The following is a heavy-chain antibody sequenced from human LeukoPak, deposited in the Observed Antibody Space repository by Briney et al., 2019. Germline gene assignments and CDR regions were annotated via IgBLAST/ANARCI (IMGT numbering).Heavy chain of an antibody. D-gene: IGHD4-11*01. Sequence: PGGSLRLSCAASRFTFSSYSMNWVRQAPGKGLEWVSYISSSSSTIYYADSVKGRFTISRDNAKNSLYLQMNSLRTEDTAVYYCASTVTTIGGPYFYYMDVWGKGTTVTVSS. CDR3: ASTVTTIGGPYFYYMDV. V-gene: IGHV3-48*01. J-gene: IGHJ6*03. CDR2: ISSSSSTI. CDR1: RFTFSSYS.